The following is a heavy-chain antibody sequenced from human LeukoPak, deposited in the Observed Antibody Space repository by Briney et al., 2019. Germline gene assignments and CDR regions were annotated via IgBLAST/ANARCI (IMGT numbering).Heavy chain of an antibody. D-gene: IGHD1-14*01. CDR3: AGGGLSGIEH. Sequence: GGSLRLSCAAAQSTFYSYWMHWVRLVPGKGLAWVSRVNSDGTSTTYADSVKGRFTVSRDNAQNTLYLQMDSLRVDDTAVYYCAGGGLSGIEHWGQGILVTVSS. CDR2: VNSDGTST. V-gene: IGHV3-74*03. J-gene: IGHJ4*02. CDR1: QSTFYSYW.